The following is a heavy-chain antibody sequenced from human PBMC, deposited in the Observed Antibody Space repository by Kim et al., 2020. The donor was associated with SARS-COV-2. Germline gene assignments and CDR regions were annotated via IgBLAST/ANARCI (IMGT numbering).Heavy chain of an antibody. Sequence: GGSLRLSCAASGFTFDDYTMHWVRQAPGKGLEWVSLISWDGGSTYYADSVKGRFTISRDNSKNSLYLQMNSLRTEDTALYYCAKDRGSGSYYSAFFDYWGERTLGTVSS. CDR3: AKDRGSGSYYSAFFDY. D-gene: IGHD1-26*01. CDR1: GFTFDDYT. J-gene: IGHJ4*02. CDR2: ISWDGGST. V-gene: IGHV3-43*01.